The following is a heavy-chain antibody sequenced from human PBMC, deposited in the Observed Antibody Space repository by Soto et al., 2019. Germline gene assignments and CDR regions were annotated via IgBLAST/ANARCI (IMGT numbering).Heavy chain of an antibody. V-gene: IGHV4-61*01. CDR2: IYYSGST. Sequence: KPSETLSLTCTVSGGSVSSGSYYWSWIWQPPGKGLEWIGYIYYSGSTNYNPSLKSRVTISVDTSKNQFSLKLSSVTAADTAVYYCARVRRKVRIQLWSTDVDYWGQGTLVTVSS. CDR1: GGSVSSGSYY. D-gene: IGHD5-18*01. J-gene: IGHJ4*02. CDR3: ARVRRKVRIQLWSTDVDY.